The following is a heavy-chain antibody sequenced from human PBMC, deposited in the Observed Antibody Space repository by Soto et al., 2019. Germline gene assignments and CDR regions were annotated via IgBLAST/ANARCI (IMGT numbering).Heavy chain of an antibody. V-gene: IGHV3-48*02. D-gene: IGHD3-22*01. CDR3: VRESSGYYVLHAFDI. J-gene: IGHJ3*02. CDR2: ISSSSSTI. CDR1: GFTFSSYS. Sequence: EVQLVESGGGLVQPGGSLRLSCAASGFTFSSYSLNWVRQAPGKGLEWVSYISSSSSTIYYADSVKGRFTISRDNAKNARYLQMNSLRDEDTAVYDCVRESSGYYVLHAFDIWGQGTMVTVSS.